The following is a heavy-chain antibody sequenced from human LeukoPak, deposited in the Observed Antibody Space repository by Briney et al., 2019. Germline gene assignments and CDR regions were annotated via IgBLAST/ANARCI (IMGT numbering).Heavy chain of an antibody. CDR2: IYYSGST. J-gene: IGHJ5*02. Sequence: SETLSLTCTVSGGSISSSSYYWGWLRQPPGKGLEWIGSIYYSGSTYYNPSLKSRVTISVDTSKNQFSLKLSSVTAADTAVYYCARAVDYDILTGYPKNWFDPWGQGTLVTVSS. CDR3: ARAVDYDILTGYPKNWFDP. CDR1: GGSISSSSYY. D-gene: IGHD3-9*01. V-gene: IGHV4-39*01.